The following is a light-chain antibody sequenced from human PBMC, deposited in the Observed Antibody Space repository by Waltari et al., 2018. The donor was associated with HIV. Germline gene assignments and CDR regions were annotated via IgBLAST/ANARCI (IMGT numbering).Light chain of an antibody. CDR3: QQYNSYPWT. Sequence: DTQMTQSPSTLSAAVGDTLTITSRASQKIKQWLAWYRQKVGQAPTLLVYQASILQTGVPSRISGTGSGTEFSLTITSLQPDDVATYYWQQYNSYPWTFGQGTKVDIK. V-gene: IGKV1-5*03. J-gene: IGKJ1*01. CDR2: QAS. CDR1: QKIKQW.